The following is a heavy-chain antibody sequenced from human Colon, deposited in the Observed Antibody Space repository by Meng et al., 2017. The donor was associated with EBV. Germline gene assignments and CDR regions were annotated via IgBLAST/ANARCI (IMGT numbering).Heavy chain of an antibody. Sequence: QLQPGGAGLLTTSDALSLTCAVYGGSFSGYYWSWIRQRPAKGLELIGEINLSGSTNYNPSLKSRVTISVDTSKKQFSLKLSSVTAADTAVYSCERGPGGSYYLYYFDYWGQGTLVTVSS. CDR2: INLSGST. V-gene: IGHV4-34*01. J-gene: IGHJ4*02. CDR1: GGSFSGYY. CDR3: ERGPGGSYYLYYFDY. D-gene: IGHD1-26*01.